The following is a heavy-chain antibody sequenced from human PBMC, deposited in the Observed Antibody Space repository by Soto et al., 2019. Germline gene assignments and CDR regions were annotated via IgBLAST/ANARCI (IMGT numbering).Heavy chain of an antibody. CDR2: IYYSGGT. Sequence: TLSLTCTVSGCSISSSSYYWGWIRQPPGKGLEWIGSIYYSGGTYYNPSLKSRVTISVDTSKNQFSLKLSSVTAADTAVYYCARLEGYSYGLPDYWGQGTLVTVSS. D-gene: IGHD5-18*01. J-gene: IGHJ4*02. CDR1: GCSISSSSYY. CDR3: ARLEGYSYGLPDY. V-gene: IGHV4-39*01.